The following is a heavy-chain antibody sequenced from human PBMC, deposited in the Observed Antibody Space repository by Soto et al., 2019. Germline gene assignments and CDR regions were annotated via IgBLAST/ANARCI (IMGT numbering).Heavy chain of an antibody. D-gene: IGHD3-10*01. CDR2: IWYDGSNK. CDR1: GFTFSSYG. J-gene: IGHJ4*02. CDR3: ARDSQFYGSGSSIYYFDY. Sequence: QVQLVESGGGVVQPGRSLRLSCAASGFTFSSYGMHWVRQAPGKGLEWVAVIWYDGSNKYYADSVKGRFTISRDNSKNTLYLQMNSLRAEDTAVYYCARDSQFYGSGSSIYYFDYWGQGTLVTVSS. V-gene: IGHV3-33*01.